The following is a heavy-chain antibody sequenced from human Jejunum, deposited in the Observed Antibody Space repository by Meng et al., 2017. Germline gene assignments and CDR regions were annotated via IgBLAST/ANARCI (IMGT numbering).Heavy chain of an antibody. CDR3: ARGGCSAADCKYYYFGLDV. Sequence: SVKVSCKASGDTFSTYAFSWVRQAPGQGLEWMGGTIPILKIADYAQNFQGRVTITTDLSTNTVYMELNGLRSADTALYYCARGGCSAADCKYYYFGLDVWGQGNAVTVSS. CDR1: GDTFSTYA. V-gene: IGHV1-69*10. D-gene: IGHD2-15*01. CDR2: TIPILKIA. J-gene: IGHJ6*02.